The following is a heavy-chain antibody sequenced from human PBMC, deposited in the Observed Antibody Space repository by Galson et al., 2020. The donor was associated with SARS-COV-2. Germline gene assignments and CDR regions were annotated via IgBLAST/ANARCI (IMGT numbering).Heavy chain of an antibody. J-gene: IGHJ6*02. V-gene: IGHV3-21*01. CDR2: ISTSSSYT. D-gene: IGHD5-18*01. CDR1: GFPFRTYS. CDR3: ARDEGIRGYNYGRLYYGMDV. Sequence: GSLRLSCAASGFPFRTYSMNWVRLAPGKGLEWVSSISTSSSYTYYVDSVKGRFSISRDNPRNSLYLQMNSLRTEDTAVYYCARDEGIRGYNYGRLYYGMDVWGQGTTVTVSS.